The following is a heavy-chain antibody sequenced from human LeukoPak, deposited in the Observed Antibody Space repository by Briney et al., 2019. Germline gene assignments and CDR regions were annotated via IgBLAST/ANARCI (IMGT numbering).Heavy chain of an antibody. J-gene: IGHJ6*03. CDR3: TRPWQRRYYMDV. CDR2: INHSGRT. V-gene: IGHV4-34*01. CDR1: GESFSGYY. Sequence: SETLSLTCAVYGESFSGYYWTWVRQPPGKGLEWIGDINHSGRTTYNPSLKSRVIISVDTSMNLFSLNLTSVTAADTAVYYCTRPWQRRYYMDVWGKGTTVAVSS.